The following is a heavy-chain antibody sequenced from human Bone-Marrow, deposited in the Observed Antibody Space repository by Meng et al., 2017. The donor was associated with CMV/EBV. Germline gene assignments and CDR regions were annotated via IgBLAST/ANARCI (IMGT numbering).Heavy chain of an antibody. Sequence: GGSLRLSCAASGFTFSSYEMNWVRQAPGKGLEWVSYISSSGSTIYYADSVKGRFTISRDNAKNTLYLQLNSLRAEDTAVYYCARDYWGCGDVWGQGTLVTVSS. CDR1: GFTFSSYE. CDR3: ARDYWGCGDV. CDR2: ISSSGSTI. D-gene: IGHD2-21*01. V-gene: IGHV3-48*03. J-gene: IGHJ4*02.